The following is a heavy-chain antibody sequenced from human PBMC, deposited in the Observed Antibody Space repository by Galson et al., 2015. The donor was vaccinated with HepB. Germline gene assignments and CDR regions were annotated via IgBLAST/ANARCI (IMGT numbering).Heavy chain of an antibody. CDR1: GSSFTSYW. J-gene: IGHJ4*02. D-gene: IGHD2-15*01. CDR2: ISPSDSDT. V-gene: IGHV5-51*01. CDR3: ARGGGHCDSANCHPFDC. Sequence: QSGAEVTKPGESLKISCKGSGSSFTSYWIAWVRQMPGKGLEWMGIISPSDSDTRYSPSFQGQVTISADNSFSTAYLQWSSLKASDTAMYYCARGGGHCDSANCHPFDCWGQGTLVSVSS.